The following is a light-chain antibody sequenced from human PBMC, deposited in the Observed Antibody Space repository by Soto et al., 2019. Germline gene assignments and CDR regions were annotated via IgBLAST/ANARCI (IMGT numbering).Light chain of an antibody. V-gene: IGLV3-21*04. Sequence: SSELTQPPSVSVAPGKTARITCGGINIGSKSVHWYQQKPGQAPVLVIYYDSDRPSGIPERFSGYNSENTTTLTISRVEAADEADNYCQVWDSSSDHVVFGGGTKRTVL. CDR1: NIGSKS. J-gene: IGLJ2*01. CDR2: YDS. CDR3: QVWDSSSDHVV.